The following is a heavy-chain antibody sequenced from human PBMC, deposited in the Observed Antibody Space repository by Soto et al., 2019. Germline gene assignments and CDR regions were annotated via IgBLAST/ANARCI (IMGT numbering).Heavy chain of an antibody. CDR3: ALHRARNGWFGY. CDR2: IFWDDDK. Sequence: QITLKESGPALLKPTQTLTLTCTFSGFSLTSDKVGVGWIRQPPGSALEWLALIFWDDDKRYSPSLQSRLTITKDTSKNQVVLMMTDVDPTDAGTYYCALHRARNGWFGYWGQGTLVTVSP. V-gene: IGHV2-5*02. CDR1: GFSLTSDKVG. D-gene: IGHD3-3*01. J-gene: IGHJ4*02.